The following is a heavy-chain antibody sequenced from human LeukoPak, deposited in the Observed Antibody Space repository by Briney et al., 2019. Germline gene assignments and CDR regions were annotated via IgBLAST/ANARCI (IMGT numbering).Heavy chain of an antibody. Sequence: ASVKVSFKASGYTFTSYDINWVRQATGQGLEWMGWMNPNSGNTGYAQKFQGRVTMTRNTSISTAYMELSSLRSEDTAVYYCARESEYCSGGSCFNWFDPWGQGTLVTVSS. CDR3: ARESEYCSGGSCFNWFDP. V-gene: IGHV1-8*01. CDR1: GYTFTSYD. CDR2: MNPNSGNT. D-gene: IGHD2-15*01. J-gene: IGHJ5*02.